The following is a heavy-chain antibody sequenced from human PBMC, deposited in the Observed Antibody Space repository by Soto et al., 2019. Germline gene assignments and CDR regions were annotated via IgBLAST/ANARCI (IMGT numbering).Heavy chain of an antibody. D-gene: IGHD4-17*01. CDR1: GFSLSSYGMG. J-gene: IGHJ4*02. Sequence: QITLKESGPTLVRPAQTLTLTCGFSGFSLSSYGMGVAWIRQPPGKALEWLALIYWDEDKRYSPSLKDRLAIAKDTSRNQGVRTITNMDPGDTATDFCAHAGDYDRRTFDHGGPGTLVTVSS. CDR3: AHAGDYDRRTFDH. V-gene: IGHV2-5*02. CDR2: IYWDEDK.